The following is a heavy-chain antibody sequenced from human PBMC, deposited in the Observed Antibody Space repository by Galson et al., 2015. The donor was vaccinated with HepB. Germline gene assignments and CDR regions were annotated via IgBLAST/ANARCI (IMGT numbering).Heavy chain of an antibody. D-gene: IGHD3-3*01. V-gene: IGHV1-8*01. CDR3: AREEGRGVVQERCAFDI. CDR1: GYTFTSYD. Sequence: SVKVSCKASGYTFTSYDINWVRQATGQGLEWMGWMNPNSGNTGYAQKFQGRVTMTRNTSISTAYMELSSLRSEDTAVYYCAREEGRGVVQERCAFDIWGQGTMVTVSS. CDR2: MNPNSGNT. J-gene: IGHJ3*02.